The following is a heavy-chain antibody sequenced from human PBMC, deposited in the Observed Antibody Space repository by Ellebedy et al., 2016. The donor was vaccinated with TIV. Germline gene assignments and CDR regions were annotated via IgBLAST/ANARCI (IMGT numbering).Heavy chain of an antibody. D-gene: IGHD3-22*01. J-gene: IGHJ4*02. Sequence: GESLKISXAASGFTLSSNWMSWVRQAPGKGLEWVANIKEDGSEKYYVDSVKGRFTISRDNAKNSLYLQMNSLRAEDTAVYYCARDSRITMIVVVITTGGFDYWGQGTLVTVSS. CDR2: IKEDGSEK. CDR1: GFTLSSNW. V-gene: IGHV3-7*01. CDR3: ARDSRITMIVVVITTGGFDY.